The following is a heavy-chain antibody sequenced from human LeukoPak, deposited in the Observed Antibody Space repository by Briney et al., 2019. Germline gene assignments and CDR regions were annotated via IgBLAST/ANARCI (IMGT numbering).Heavy chain of an antibody. Sequence: PGGSLRLSCAASGFTFSTYSVNWVRQAPGKGLEWVSYISSSSSTIYYADSVKGRFTISRDNAKNSLYLQMNSLSADDTAVYYCAGGASEYSSSGDFACWGQGTLVTVSS. D-gene: IGHD6-6*01. V-gene: IGHV3-48*01. CDR1: GFTFSTYS. J-gene: IGHJ4*02. CDR3: AGGASEYSSSGDFAC. CDR2: ISSSSSTI.